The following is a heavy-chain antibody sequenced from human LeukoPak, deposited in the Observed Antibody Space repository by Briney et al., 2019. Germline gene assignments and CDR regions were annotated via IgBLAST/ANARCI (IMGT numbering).Heavy chain of an antibody. D-gene: IGHD2-2*02. CDR1: GYTLTLYY. Sequence: ASEKLSRKASGYTLTLYYMHGVRQPPGQELEWRRWINPISDGTNHAQKFQGRVTLTGDTSISTAYMELSRLRSNDTPVYFCPRVAGCELLYIWFDGGGQGSLVSLS. CDR2: INPISDGT. V-gene: IGHV1-2*02. J-gene: IGHJ5*02. CDR3: PRVAGCELLYIWFDG.